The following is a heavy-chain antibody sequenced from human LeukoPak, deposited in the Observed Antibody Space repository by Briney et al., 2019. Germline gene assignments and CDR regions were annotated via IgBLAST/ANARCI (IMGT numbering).Heavy chain of an antibody. Sequence: ASVKVSCKASGYTFTGYYMHWVRQAPGQGLEWMGWINPNSGGTNYAQKFQGRVTMTRDTSISTAYMELSRLRSDDTAVYYCARAGVDTAMVRVNWFDPWGQGTLVTVSS. J-gene: IGHJ5*02. CDR3: ARAGVDTAMVRVNWFDP. CDR1: GYTFTGYY. CDR2: INPNSGGT. V-gene: IGHV1-2*02. D-gene: IGHD5-18*01.